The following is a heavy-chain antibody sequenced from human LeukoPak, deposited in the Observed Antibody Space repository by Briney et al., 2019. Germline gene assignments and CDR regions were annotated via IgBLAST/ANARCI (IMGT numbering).Heavy chain of an antibody. CDR3: AREGRDIVVVPAAMVRAFDI. Sequence: ASVKVSCKASGYTFTGYYMHWVRQAPGQGLEWMGWINPNSGGTNYAQKFQGRVTMTRDTSISTAYMELSRLRSDDTAVYYCAREGRDIVVVPAAMVRAFDIWSQGTMVTVSS. V-gene: IGHV1-2*02. CDR2: INPNSGGT. D-gene: IGHD2-2*01. J-gene: IGHJ3*02. CDR1: GYTFTGYY.